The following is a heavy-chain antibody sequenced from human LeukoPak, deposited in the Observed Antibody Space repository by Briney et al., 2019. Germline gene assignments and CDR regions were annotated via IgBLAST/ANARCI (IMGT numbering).Heavy chain of an antibody. Sequence: GGTLRLSCAASGFTFSSYGMSWVRQAPGKGLEWVSGISNSGGTTYYADSVKGRFTISRDNSKNTLYLQMNSLRAEDTALYYCAKDRNSGNYYQTGDFHYWGQGILVTVSS. J-gene: IGHJ4*02. CDR1: GFTFSSYG. CDR2: ISNSGGTT. CDR3: AKDRNSGNYYQTGDFHY. D-gene: IGHD1-26*01. V-gene: IGHV3-23*01.